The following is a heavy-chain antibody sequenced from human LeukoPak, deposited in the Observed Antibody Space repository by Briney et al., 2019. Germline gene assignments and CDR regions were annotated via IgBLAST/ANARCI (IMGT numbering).Heavy chain of an antibody. V-gene: IGHV1-69*04. Sequence: SVKVSCKASGGAFSSYAISWVRQAPGQGLEWMGRIIPILGIANYAQKFQGRVTITADKSTSTAYMELSSLRSEDTAVYYCARDVEMATIYYFDYWGQGTLVTVSS. D-gene: IGHD5-24*01. CDR1: GGAFSSYA. J-gene: IGHJ4*02. CDR3: ARDVEMATIYYFDY. CDR2: IIPILGIA.